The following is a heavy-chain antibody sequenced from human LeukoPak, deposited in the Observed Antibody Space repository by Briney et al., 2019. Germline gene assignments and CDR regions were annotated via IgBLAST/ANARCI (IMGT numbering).Heavy chain of an antibody. Sequence: ASVTGSSPVSPYTLPELSMHWVGPATRQGRDWMGGFDPEDGETIYGQKFQGRVTMTEDTSTETAYMELRSLGSEDTAVYYCATLSIMTSPVSFDYWGQGTLVTVSS. CDR3: ATLSIMTSPVSFDY. CDR2: FDPEDGET. CDR1: PYTLPELS. V-gene: IGHV1-24*01. D-gene: IGHD2-21*02. J-gene: IGHJ4*02.